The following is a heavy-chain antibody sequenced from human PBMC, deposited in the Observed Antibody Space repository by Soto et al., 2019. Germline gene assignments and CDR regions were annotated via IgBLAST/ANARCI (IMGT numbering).Heavy chain of an antibody. J-gene: IGHJ3*02. D-gene: IGHD3-22*01. V-gene: IGHV3-33*01. CDR2: IWYAGSNT. Sequence: QVQLVESGGGVVQPGRSLRLSCAASGFTFSSYGMHWVRQAPGKGLEWVAVIWYAGSNTYYADSVKGRFTISRDNSKNTLYLQMNSLRAEDTAVYYCARDSYYYDSSGRGWGVDAFDIWGQGTMVTVSS. CDR1: GFTFSSYG. CDR3: ARDSYYYDSSGRGWGVDAFDI.